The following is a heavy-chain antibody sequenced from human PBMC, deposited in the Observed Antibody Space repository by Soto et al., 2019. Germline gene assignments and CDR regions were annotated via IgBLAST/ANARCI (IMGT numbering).Heavy chain of an antibody. CDR1: GYTFTGYY. Sequence: ASVKVSCKASGYTFTGYYMHWVRQAPGQGLEWMGWINPNSGGTNYAQKFQGWVTMTRDTSISTAYMELSRLRSDDTAVYYCAVGSCYSSSSCAFDIWGQGTMVTVSS. V-gene: IGHV1-2*04. D-gene: IGHD2-15*01. J-gene: IGHJ3*02. CDR2: INPNSGGT. CDR3: AVGSCYSSSSCAFDI.